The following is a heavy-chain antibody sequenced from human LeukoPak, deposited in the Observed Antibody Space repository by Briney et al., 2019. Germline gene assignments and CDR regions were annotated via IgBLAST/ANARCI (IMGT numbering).Heavy chain of an antibody. CDR2: IYSGGST. CDR1: GFTVSSNY. CDR3: AREGVSGYEAGAFDI. D-gene: IGHD5-12*01. V-gene: IGHV3-53*01. J-gene: IGHJ3*02. Sequence: PGGSLRLSCAASGFTVSSNYMSWVRQAPGKGLEWVSVIYSGGSTYYADSVKGRFTISRDNSKNTLYLQMNSLRAEDTAVYYCAREGVSGYEAGAFDIWGQGTMVTVSS.